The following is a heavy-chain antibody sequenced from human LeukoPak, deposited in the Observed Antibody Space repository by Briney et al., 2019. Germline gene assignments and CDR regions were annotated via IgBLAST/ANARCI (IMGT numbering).Heavy chain of an antibody. CDR1: GGSLSSYY. Sequence: KPSETLSLPCTVSGGSLSSYYWSWIRQPPGKGLELIGDIYFNGSTNYNPSLKSRVTISVDTSKNQFSLKLSSVTAADTAVYYCATLQFPYYYDSSGYGWDAFDIWGQGTMVTVSS. V-gene: IGHV4-59*01. D-gene: IGHD3-22*01. J-gene: IGHJ3*02. CDR2: IYFNGST. CDR3: ATLQFPYYYDSSGYGWDAFDI.